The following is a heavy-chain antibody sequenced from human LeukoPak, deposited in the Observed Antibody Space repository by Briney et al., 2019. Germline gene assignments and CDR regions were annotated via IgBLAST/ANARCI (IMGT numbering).Heavy chain of an antibody. J-gene: IGHJ3*02. Sequence: GASVKVSCKASGYTFTSYGISRVRQAPGQGLEWMGWISAYNGNTNYAQKLQGRVTMTTDTSTSTAYMELRSLRSDDTAVYYCARESHYYGSGSELSAFDIWGQGTMVTVSS. CDR3: ARESHYYGSGSELSAFDI. CDR1: GYTFTSYG. D-gene: IGHD3-10*01. V-gene: IGHV1-18*01. CDR2: ISAYNGNT.